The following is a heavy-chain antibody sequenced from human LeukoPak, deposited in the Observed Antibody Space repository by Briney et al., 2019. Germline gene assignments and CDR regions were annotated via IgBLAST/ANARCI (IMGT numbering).Heavy chain of an antibody. D-gene: IGHD6-13*01. CDR3: ARAVRGSSWYAEDYYHMDV. J-gene: IGHJ6*03. V-gene: IGHV3-23*01. CDR1: GFTFSSYA. CDR2: ISGSGGST. Sequence: GGSLRLSCAASGFTFSSYAMSWVRQAPGKGLEWVSAISGSGGSTYYADSVKGRFTISRDNSKNTLYLQMNSLRAEDTAVYYCARAVRGSSWYAEDYYHMDVWGKGTTVTVSS.